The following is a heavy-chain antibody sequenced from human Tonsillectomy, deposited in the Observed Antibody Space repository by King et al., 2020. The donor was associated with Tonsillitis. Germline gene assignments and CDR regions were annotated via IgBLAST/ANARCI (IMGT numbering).Heavy chain of an antibody. D-gene: IGHD1-7*01. CDR2: IDPSDSDT. CDR1: GYSFTSYW. Sequence: VQLVESGAEVKKPGESLRISCKGSGYSFTSYWISWVRQMPGKGLEWMGRIDPSDSDTKYSPSFQGHVTISADKSISTAYLQWSSLKASDTAMYYCAITTGTTSRDVWGKGTTVTVSS. J-gene: IGHJ6*04. CDR3: AITTGTTSRDV. V-gene: IGHV5-10-1*03.